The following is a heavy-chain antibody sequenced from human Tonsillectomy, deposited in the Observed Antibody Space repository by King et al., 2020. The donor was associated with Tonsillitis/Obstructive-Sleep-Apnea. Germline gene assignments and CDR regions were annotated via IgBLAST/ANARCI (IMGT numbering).Heavy chain of an antibody. Sequence: VQLVESGAEVKKPGESLKISCKGSGYSFTNYWIGWVRQMPGKGLEWMGIIYPGYSDTRYSPSFQGQVTISADKSISTAYLQWSSLKASDTAMYYCARLGLYDFWSGYSAYWGQGTLVTVSS. CDR2: IYPGYSDT. CDR1: GYSFTNYW. V-gene: IGHV5-51*01. CDR3: ARLGLYDFWSGYSAY. D-gene: IGHD3-3*01. J-gene: IGHJ4*02.